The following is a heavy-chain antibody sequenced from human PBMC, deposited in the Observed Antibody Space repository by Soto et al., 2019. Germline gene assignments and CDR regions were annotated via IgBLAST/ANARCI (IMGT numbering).Heavy chain of an antibody. D-gene: IGHD1-26*01. J-gene: IGHJ4*02. CDR2: ISYDGSQK. CDR1: GFTFSSYG. Sequence: PGGSLRLSCVGSGFTFSSYGMHWVRQAPGKGLEWVALISYDGSQKYFGVSVKGRFTISRDNSKNTLYLEMNSLRGDDTALYYCVKEMAGSYYSAYHFDYWGQGTQVTVSS. CDR3: VKEMAGSYYSAYHFDY. V-gene: IGHV3-30*18.